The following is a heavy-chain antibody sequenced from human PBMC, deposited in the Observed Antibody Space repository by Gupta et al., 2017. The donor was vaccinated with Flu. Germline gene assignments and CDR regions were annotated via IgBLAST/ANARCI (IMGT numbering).Heavy chain of an antibody. D-gene: IGHD3-22*01. V-gene: IGHV3-23*01. J-gene: IGHJ6*02. CDR2: ISGSGGST. Sequence: LESGGGLVQPGGSLRLSCAASGFTFSSYAMSWVRQAPGTGLEWVSAISGSGGSTYYADSVKGRFTISRDNSKNTLYLQMNSLRAEDTAVYYCAKDRYYYDSSGYYYYYGMDVWGQGTTITVSS. CDR1: GFTFSSYA. CDR3: AKDRYYYDSSGYYYYYGMDV.